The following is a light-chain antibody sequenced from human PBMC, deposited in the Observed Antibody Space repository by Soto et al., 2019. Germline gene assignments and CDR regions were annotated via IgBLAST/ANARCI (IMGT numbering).Light chain of an antibody. CDR1: SSDVGGYDY. Sequence: QSELTQPASVSGSPGQSSTISCTGTSSDVGGYDYVSWYQQLPGKAPKLLIYDVNNRPSGVSHRFSGSKSGNTASLTISGLQAEDEADYYCSSYTGSSTFVFGTGTKVTVL. J-gene: IGLJ1*01. CDR2: DVN. V-gene: IGLV2-14*01. CDR3: SSYTGSSTFV.